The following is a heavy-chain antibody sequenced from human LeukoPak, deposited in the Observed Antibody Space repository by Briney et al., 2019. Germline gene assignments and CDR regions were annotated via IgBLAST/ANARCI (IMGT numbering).Heavy chain of an antibody. CDR3: AKSLNYDILTGDY. V-gene: IGHV3-30*04. J-gene: IGHJ4*02. Sequence: PGGSLRLSCAASGFTFSSYAMHWVRQAPGKGLEWVAVISYDETNKYYADSVKGRFTISRDNSKNTLYLQMNSLRAEDTAVYYCAKSLNYDILTGDYWGQGTLVTVSS. CDR1: GFTFSSYA. CDR2: ISYDETNK. D-gene: IGHD3-9*01.